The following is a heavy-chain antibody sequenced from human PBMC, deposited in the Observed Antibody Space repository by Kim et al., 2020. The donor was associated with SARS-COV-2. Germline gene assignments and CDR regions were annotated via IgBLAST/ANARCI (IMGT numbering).Heavy chain of an antibody. V-gene: IGHV4-59*01. CDR2: IYYSGST. CDR1: GGSISSYY. CDR3: ARASTGSGSRRGFYFDY. D-gene: IGHD3-10*01. J-gene: IGHJ4*02. Sequence: SETLSLTCTVSGGSISSYYWSWIRQPPGKGLEWIGYIYYSGSTNYNPSLKSRVTISVDTSKNQFSLKLSSVTAADTAVYYCARASTGSGSRRGFYFDYWGQGTLVTVSS.